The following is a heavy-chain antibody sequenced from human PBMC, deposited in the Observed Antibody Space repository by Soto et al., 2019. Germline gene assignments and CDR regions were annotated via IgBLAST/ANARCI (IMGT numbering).Heavy chain of an antibody. Sequence: QVQLVQSGAEVKKPGASVKVSCKASGYTFTSYGISWVRQAPGQGLEWMGWISAYNGNTNYAQKLQGRVTMTTDTAMRTAYMRLRSLGSAGAAVYYCARARSISWYTLDCWGQGSLVTVFS. CDR2: ISAYNGNT. CDR3: ARARSISWYTLDC. J-gene: IGHJ4*02. D-gene: IGHD6-13*01. V-gene: IGHV1-18*01. CDR1: GYTFTSYG.